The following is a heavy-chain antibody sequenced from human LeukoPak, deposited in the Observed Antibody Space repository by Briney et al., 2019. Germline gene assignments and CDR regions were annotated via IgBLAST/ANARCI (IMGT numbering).Heavy chain of an antibody. Sequence: PSETLSLTCTVSGASISSYYWSWIRQPPGKGLEWIGDIYYSGSIKYNPSLKSRVTMSVDTSKNQFSLKLSSVTAADTAIYYCASENPSGYYNRPIDYWGQGTLVTVSS. CDR1: GASISSYY. J-gene: IGHJ4*02. CDR2: IYYSGSI. CDR3: ASENPSGYYNRPIDY. D-gene: IGHD3-22*01. V-gene: IGHV4-59*01.